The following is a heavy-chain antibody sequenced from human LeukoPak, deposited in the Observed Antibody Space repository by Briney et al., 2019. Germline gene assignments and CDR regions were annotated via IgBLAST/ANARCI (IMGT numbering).Heavy chain of an antibody. CDR3: ARHKSGYGNFDY. CDR1: GGSISSYY. Sequence: SETLSLTCTVSGGSISSYYWSWIRQPPGKGLEWIGYIYYSGSTNYNPSLKSRVTISVDTSKNQFSLKLSSVTAADTAVYYCARHKSGYGNFDYWGQGTLVTVSS. D-gene: IGHD5-12*01. CDR2: IYYSGST. V-gene: IGHV4-59*08. J-gene: IGHJ4*02.